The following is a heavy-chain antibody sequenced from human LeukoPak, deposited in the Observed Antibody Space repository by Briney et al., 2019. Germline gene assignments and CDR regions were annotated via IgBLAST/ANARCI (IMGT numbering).Heavy chain of an antibody. CDR1: GFTFSSYA. CDR2: ISWNSGSI. CDR3: AKDTSPTETLWFGSQVGAFDI. V-gene: IGHV3-9*01. J-gene: IGHJ3*02. D-gene: IGHD3-10*01. Sequence: PGGSLRLSCAASGFTFSSYAMSWVRQAPGKGLEGVSGISWNSGSIGYADSVKGRFTISRDNAKNSLYLQMNSLRAEDTALYYCAKDTSPTETLWFGSQVGAFDIWGQGTMVTVSS.